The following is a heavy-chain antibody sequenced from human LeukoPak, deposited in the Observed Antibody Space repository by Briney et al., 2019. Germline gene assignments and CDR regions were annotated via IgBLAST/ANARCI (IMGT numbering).Heavy chain of an antibody. CDR1: GYTLTSYD. J-gene: IGHJ6*03. Sequence: ASVKDSCKASGYTLTSYDINWVRQATGQGLKWMGWMNPNSGNTGYAQKFQGRVNMTRNTSLSTAYMELSSLRSEDTAVYYCARECVSDMDVWGKGTTVTVSS. V-gene: IGHV1-8*01. CDR3: ARECVSDMDV. CDR2: MNPNSGNT.